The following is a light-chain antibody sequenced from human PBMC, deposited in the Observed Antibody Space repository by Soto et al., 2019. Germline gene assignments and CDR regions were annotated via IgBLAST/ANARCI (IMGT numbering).Light chain of an antibody. CDR2: GAS. CDR3: QQRSNWPLT. J-gene: IGKJ4*01. V-gene: IGKV3-11*01. CDR1: QSVGTR. Sequence: IVLTQSPDTLSFSPGERATLSCRASQSVGTRLAWYQRKTGQAPSLLMSGASSRATGIPDRFSGSGSETDFTLTISSLEPEDFAVYYCQQRSNWPLTFGGGTKVDIK.